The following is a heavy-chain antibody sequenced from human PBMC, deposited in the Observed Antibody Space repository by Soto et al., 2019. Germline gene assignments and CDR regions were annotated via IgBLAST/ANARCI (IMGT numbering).Heavy chain of an antibody. Sequence: PGVSLRLSCAASGFTGSNNYMNWVRQAPGKGLEWVSVIYSGGSTYYADSVKGRFTISRDDSKNTLYLQMNSLRAEDTAVYYCARDLGTVFAYWGQGTLVTVSS. CDR2: IYSGGST. V-gene: IGHV3-66*01. CDR1: GFTGSNNY. J-gene: IGHJ4*02. D-gene: IGHD2-21*01. CDR3: ARDLGTVFAY.